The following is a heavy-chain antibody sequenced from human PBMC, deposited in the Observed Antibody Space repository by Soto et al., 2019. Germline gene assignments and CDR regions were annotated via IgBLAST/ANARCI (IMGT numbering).Heavy chain of an antibody. V-gene: IGHV4-34*01. Sequence: QVQLQQWGAGLLKPSETLSLTCAVYGGSFSGYYWTWIRQPPGTGLEWIGEINHSGSNNYNPSLKSRPTISVDTSKNQFSLKLTSVTAADTAVYYCARDKITGLFDYWGQGTLVTVSS. D-gene: IGHD2-8*02. CDR2: INHSGSN. J-gene: IGHJ4*02. CDR3: ARDKITGLFDY. CDR1: GGSFSGYY.